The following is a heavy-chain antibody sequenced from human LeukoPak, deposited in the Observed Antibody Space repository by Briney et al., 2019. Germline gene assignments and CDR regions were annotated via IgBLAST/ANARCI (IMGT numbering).Heavy chain of an antibody. D-gene: IGHD5-12*01. Sequence: GASVKVSCKASGYTFTGYYLHWVRQAPGQGLEWMGRINPNSGGTNYAQKFQGRVTMTRDTSISTAYMELSRLRSDDTAVYYCARDRGYSRYHDYWGQGTLVTVSS. CDR1: GYTFTGYY. J-gene: IGHJ4*02. CDR2: INPNSGGT. V-gene: IGHV1-2*06. CDR3: ARDRGYSRYHDY.